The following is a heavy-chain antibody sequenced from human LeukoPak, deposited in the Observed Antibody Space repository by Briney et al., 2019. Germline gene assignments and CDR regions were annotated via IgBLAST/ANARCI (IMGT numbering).Heavy chain of an antibody. J-gene: IGHJ6*02. Sequence: SETLSLTCTVPDGSISSYYWSWIRQPAGKGLEWIGRIYPSGSTNYNPSLKSRVTMSVDTSKNQFSLKLSSVTAADTAVYYCARTPSNRWSYGMDVWGQGTTVTVSS. CDR1: DGSISSYY. CDR2: IYPSGST. V-gene: IGHV4-4*07. D-gene: IGHD6-13*01. CDR3: ARTPSNRWSYGMDV.